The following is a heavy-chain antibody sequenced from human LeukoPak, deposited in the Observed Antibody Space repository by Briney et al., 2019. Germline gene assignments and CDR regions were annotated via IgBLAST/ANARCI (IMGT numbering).Heavy chain of an antibody. CDR1: GYTFTSYD. CDR2: MNPNSGNT. CDR3: ARAPRNCGFDY. J-gene: IGHJ4*02. Sequence: GASVKVSCKASGYTFTSYDFNWVRQATGQGPEWMGWMNPNSGNTGYAQKFQGRVTMTRDTSISTAYMELSSLRSEDTAVYYCARAPRNCGFDYWGQGTLVTVSS. D-gene: IGHD1-20*01. V-gene: IGHV1-8*01.